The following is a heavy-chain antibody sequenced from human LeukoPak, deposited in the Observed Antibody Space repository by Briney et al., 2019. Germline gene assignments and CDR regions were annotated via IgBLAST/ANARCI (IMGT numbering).Heavy chain of an antibody. CDR3: ARGIAAAGTDGGY. Sequence: GASVKVSCKASGYTFTSYGISWVRQAPGQGLEWMGGIIPIFGTANYAQKFQGRVTITADESTSTAYMELSSLRSEDTAVYYCARGIAAAGTDGGYWGQGTLVTVSS. CDR2: IIPIFGTA. J-gene: IGHJ4*02. D-gene: IGHD6-13*01. CDR1: GYTFTSYG. V-gene: IGHV1-69*13.